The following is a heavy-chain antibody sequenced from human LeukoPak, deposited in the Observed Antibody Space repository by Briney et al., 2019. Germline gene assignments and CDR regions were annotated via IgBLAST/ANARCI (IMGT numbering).Heavy chain of an antibody. CDR3: ARGTPRFPLDY. V-gene: IGHV3-53*01. Sequence: PGGSLRLSCAASGFTVSSNYMSWVRQAPGKGLEWVSRIYSGGSTYYAASVTGRFTISRDNSKNTLYLQLNSLRAEDTAVYYSARGTPRFPLDYWGQGTLVTVSS. CDR2: IYSGGST. J-gene: IGHJ4*02. D-gene: IGHD1-1*01. CDR1: GFTVSSNY.